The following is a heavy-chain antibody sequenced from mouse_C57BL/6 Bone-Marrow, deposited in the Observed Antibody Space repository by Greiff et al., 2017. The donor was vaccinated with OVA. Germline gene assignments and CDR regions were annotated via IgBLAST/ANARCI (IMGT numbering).Heavy chain of an antibody. V-gene: IGHV1-26*01. CDR3: ARGRWLLPWFAY. J-gene: IGHJ3*01. CDR2: INPNNGGT. Sequence: EVQLQQSGPELVKPGASVKISCKASGYTFTGYYMNWVKQSHGKSLEWIGDINPNNGGTSYNQKFKGKATLTVDKSSSTAYMELRSLTSEDSAVYYCARGRWLLPWFAYWGQGTLVTVSA. CDR1: GYTFTGYY. D-gene: IGHD2-3*01.